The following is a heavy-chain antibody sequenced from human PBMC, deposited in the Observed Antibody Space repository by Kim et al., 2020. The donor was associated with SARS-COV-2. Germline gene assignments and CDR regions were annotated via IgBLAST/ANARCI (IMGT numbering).Heavy chain of an antibody. Sequence: SETLSLTCTVSGGSISSGDYYWSWIRQPPGKGLDWIGYIYYSGSTYYNPSLKSRVTISVDTSKNQFSLKLSSVTAADTAVYYCARDTLLAVAGRDYWGQGTLVTVSS. CDR1: GGSISSGDYY. CDR2: IYYSGST. CDR3: ARDTLLAVAGRDY. D-gene: IGHD6-19*01. V-gene: IGHV4-30-4*01. J-gene: IGHJ4*02.